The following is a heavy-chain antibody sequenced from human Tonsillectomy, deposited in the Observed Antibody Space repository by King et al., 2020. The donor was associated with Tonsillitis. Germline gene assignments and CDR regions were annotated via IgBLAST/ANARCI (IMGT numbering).Heavy chain of an antibody. CDR2: IYYSGST. V-gene: IGHV4-59*01. Sequence: QLQESGPGLVKPSETLSLTCTVSGGSISSSYWSWIRQPPGKGLEWIGYIYYSGSTNYNPSLKSRVTISVDTSKNQFSLKLSSVTAADTAVYYCARDLGSYDFVWGSYRSNAFDIWGQGTMVTVSS. CDR3: ARDLGSYDFVWGSYRSNAFDI. J-gene: IGHJ3*02. D-gene: IGHD3-16*02. CDR1: GGSISSSY.